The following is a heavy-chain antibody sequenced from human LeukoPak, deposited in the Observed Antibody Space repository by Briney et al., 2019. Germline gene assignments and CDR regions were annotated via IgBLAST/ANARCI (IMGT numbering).Heavy chain of an antibody. CDR3: ARGAWATRLGS. J-gene: IGHJ4*02. D-gene: IGHD2-15*01. CDR1: GESLISYY. Sequence: SETLSVTCAVYGESLISYYWSWVRQPPGEGLEWIGGIYESGTTEYNPSLKSRVTISMVPSKQQFSLSLRSETAADTAVYYCARGAWATRLGSWGLGTPVIVSS. CDR2: IYESGTT. V-gene: IGHV4-34*01.